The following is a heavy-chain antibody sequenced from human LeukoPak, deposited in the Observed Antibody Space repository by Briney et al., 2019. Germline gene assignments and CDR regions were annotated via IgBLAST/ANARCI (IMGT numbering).Heavy chain of an antibody. J-gene: IGHJ3*02. CDR2: INTNTGNP. D-gene: IGHD3-3*01. CDR3: ARFRSFLDAFDI. Sequence: ASVKVSCKASGYTFTSYAMNWMRQAPGQGLEWMRWINTNTGNPTYAQGFTGRFVFSLDTSVSTAYLQISSLKAEDTAVYYCARFRSFLDAFDIWXXXXXXTVSX. CDR1: GYTFTSYA. V-gene: IGHV7-4-1*02.